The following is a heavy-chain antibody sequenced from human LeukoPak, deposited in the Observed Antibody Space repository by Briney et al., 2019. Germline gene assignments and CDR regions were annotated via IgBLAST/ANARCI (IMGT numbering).Heavy chain of an antibody. CDR2: IKQDGSEK. D-gene: IGHD2-8*01. Sequence: GGSLRLSCAASGFTFSSYWMSWVRQAPGKGLEWVANIKQDGSEKYYVDSVKGRFTISRGNAKNSLYLQMNSLRAEDTAVYYCARDLMGYYFDYWGQGTLVTVSS. CDR3: ARDLMGYYFDY. CDR1: GFTFSSYW. J-gene: IGHJ4*02. V-gene: IGHV3-7*01.